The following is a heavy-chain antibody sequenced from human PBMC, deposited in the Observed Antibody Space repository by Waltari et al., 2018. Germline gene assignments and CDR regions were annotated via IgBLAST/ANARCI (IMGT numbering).Heavy chain of an antibody. V-gene: IGHV4-39*07. J-gene: IGHJ5*02. D-gene: IGHD3-22*01. CDR1: GGSISSSSYY. CDR3: ARGGDYDSSGYRKNWFDP. CDR2: IYYSGST. Sequence: QLQLQESGPGLVKPSETLSLTCTVSGGSISSSSYYWGWIRQPPGKGLEWIGSIYYSGSTYYNPSLKSRVTISVDTSKNQFSLKLSSVTAADTAVYYCARGGDYDSSGYRKNWFDPWGQGTLVTVSS.